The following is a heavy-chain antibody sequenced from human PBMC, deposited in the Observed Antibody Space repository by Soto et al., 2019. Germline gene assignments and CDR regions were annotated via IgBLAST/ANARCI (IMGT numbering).Heavy chain of an antibody. CDR1: GFTFSDHY. J-gene: IGHJ4*02. CDR2: ISRGGSTI. V-gene: IGHV3-11*01. Sequence: QVQLGESGGGLVKPGGSLRLSCAASGFTFSDHYMSWIRQAPGEGLEWISYISRGGSTIYYADSVKGRFTISRDNAKNSLYLQLNSLRAEDTAVYYCAREVEAITIFGVVDYWGQGTLVTVSS. D-gene: IGHD3-3*01. CDR3: AREVEAITIFGVVDY.